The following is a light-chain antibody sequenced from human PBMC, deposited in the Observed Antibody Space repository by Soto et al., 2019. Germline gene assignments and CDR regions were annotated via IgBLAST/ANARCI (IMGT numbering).Light chain of an antibody. V-gene: IGKV3-15*01. CDR1: QSVSSN. CDR2: DAS. Sequence: ETVMTQSPATLSVSPGERATLSCRASQSVSSNLAWYQQKPGRAPRLLIYDASTRATGIPARFSGSGSGTEFTHTINSLQSEDFAVYYCQQYNYWPPLTFGGGTKVEIK. J-gene: IGKJ4*01. CDR3: QQYNYWPPLT.